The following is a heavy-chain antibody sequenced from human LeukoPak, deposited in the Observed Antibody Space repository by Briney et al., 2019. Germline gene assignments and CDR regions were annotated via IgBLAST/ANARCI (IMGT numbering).Heavy chain of an antibody. CDR1: GGSISSYR. CDR3: GGGVAGGRGGWWWLEA. V-gene: IGHV4-4*09. D-gene: IGHD2-15*01. CDR2: TYTSGST. Sequence: SETLSLTCTVSGGSISSYRWNWIRQPPGKGLEWIGNTYTSGSTNYSPSLKSRVTISADTSKNHFSLRMTSVTAADTAVYYCGGGVAGGRGGWWWLEAWGRGALVTVSS. J-gene: IGHJ1*01.